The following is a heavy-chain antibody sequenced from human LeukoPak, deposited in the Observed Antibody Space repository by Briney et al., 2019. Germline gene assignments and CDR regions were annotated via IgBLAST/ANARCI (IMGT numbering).Heavy chain of an antibody. CDR2: INPYSGGT. CDR1: GYTFTGYY. V-gene: IGHV1-2*02. D-gene: IGHD5-12*01. CDR3: ASVDIVATIVPFDY. Sequence: ASVKVSCKASGYTFTGYYMHWVRQAPGQGLEWMGWINPYSGGTNYAQKFQGRVTMTRDTSISTAYMELSRLRSDDTAVYYCASVDIVATIVPFDYWGQGTLVTVSS. J-gene: IGHJ4*02.